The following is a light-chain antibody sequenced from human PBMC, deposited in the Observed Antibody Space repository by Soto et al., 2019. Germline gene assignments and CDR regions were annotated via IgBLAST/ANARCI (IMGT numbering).Light chain of an antibody. CDR3: HSYDSSPHWV. CDR2: QDN. V-gene: IGLV6-57*04. CDR1: GGSIANNY. Sequence: NFMLTQPHSVSESPGKTVTISCTRSGGSIANNYVQWYQQRPGSAPTPVIYQDNERPSGVPDRFSGSIDSSSNSASLTISGLRTEDEADYYCHSYDSSPHWVFGGGTKVTVL. J-gene: IGLJ3*02.